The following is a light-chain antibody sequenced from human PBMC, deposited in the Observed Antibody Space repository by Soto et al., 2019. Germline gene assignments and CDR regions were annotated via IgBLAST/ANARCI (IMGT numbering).Light chain of an antibody. Sequence: DIVLTQSPDSLDVSLGERATINCKSSQTVLSSSNKRNYLGWYQQKPGQPPKLLIYWASTRESGVPDRFSGSGSGTDFTLTINSLQAEDVAVYYCQQYYNRWTFGQGTKVDIK. CDR1: QTVLSSSNKRNY. CDR2: WAS. J-gene: IGKJ1*01. CDR3: QQYYNRWT. V-gene: IGKV4-1*01.